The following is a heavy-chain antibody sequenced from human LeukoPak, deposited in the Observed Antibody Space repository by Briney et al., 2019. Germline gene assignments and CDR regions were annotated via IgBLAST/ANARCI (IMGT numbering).Heavy chain of an antibody. Sequence: GGSLRLSCAASGFTFSGSAMHWVRQASGKGLEWVGRIRSKANSYATAYAASVKGRFTISRDDSKNTAYLQMNSLKTEDTAVNYCTRHGGSWSYYTLYYYYMDVWGKGTTVTVSS. CDR2: IRSKANSYAT. CDR1: GFTFSGSA. V-gene: IGHV3-73*01. J-gene: IGHJ6*03. D-gene: IGHD3-10*01. CDR3: TRHGGSWSYYTLYYYYMDV.